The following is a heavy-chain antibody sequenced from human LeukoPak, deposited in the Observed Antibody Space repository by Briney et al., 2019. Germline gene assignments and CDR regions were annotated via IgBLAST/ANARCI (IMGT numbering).Heavy chain of an antibody. CDR3: ARSDYFDRSGSRVAFDI. CDR2: IYYSGST. CDR1: GGSINSGDYY. D-gene: IGHD3-22*01. J-gene: IGHJ3*02. V-gene: IGHV4-31*03. Sequence: SQTLSLTCTASGGSINSGDYYWSWIRQHPGKGLEWIGYIYYSGSTFHNPSLKSRVTMSVDTSKNQFSLKLSSVTAADTAVYYCARSDYFDRSGSRVAFDIWGQGTMVTVS.